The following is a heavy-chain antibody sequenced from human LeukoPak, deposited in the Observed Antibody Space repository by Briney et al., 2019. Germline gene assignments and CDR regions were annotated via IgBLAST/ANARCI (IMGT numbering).Heavy chain of an antibody. J-gene: IGHJ3*02. V-gene: IGHV1-69*05. CDR1: GGTFSSYA. CDR3: ARERRGPDFWSGQDAFDI. Sequence: SVKVSCKASGGTFSSYAISWVRQAPGQGLEWMGRIIPIFGTANYAQKFQSRVTITTDESTSTAYMELSSLRSEDTAVYYCARERRGPDFWSGQDAFDIWGQGTMVTVSS. CDR2: IIPIFGTA. D-gene: IGHD3-3*01.